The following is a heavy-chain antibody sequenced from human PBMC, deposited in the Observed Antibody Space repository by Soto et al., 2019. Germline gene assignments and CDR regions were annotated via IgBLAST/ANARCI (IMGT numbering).Heavy chain of an antibody. J-gene: IGHJ4*02. CDR1: GGCVSSGSYY. Sequence: EILSLTCTVSGGCVSSGSYYWSWIRQPPGKGLEWIGYIYNSGSTNYNPSLKSRVTISVDTSKNHFSLRMSSVTAADTAVYYWARESDSGSYYFEYWGQGTLVTVSS. CDR2: IYNSGST. D-gene: IGHD3-10*01. CDR3: ARESDSGSYYFEY. V-gene: IGHV4-61*03.